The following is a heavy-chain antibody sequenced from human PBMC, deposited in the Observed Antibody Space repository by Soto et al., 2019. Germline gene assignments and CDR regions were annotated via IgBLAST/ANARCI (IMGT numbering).Heavy chain of an antibody. CDR3: F. Sequence: EVQLLASGGGLVQPGGSLRLSCAASGFTFNNYAMTWVRQAPGKGLEWVSAISGGGDTTSYADSVKGRFTVSRDGSKNTLYLQMSSLRAEDTALYFDFWGQGTLVTVSS. CDR2: ISGGGDTT. V-gene: IGHV3-23*01. J-gene: IGHJ4*02. CDR1: GFTFNNYA.